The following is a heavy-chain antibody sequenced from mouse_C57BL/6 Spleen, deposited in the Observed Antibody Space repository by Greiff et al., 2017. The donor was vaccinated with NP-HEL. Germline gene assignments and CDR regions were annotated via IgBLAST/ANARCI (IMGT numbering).Heavy chain of an antibody. CDR3: ARRYYGSSDYYAMDY. CDR2: IYPRDGST. J-gene: IGHJ4*01. V-gene: IGHV1-85*01. D-gene: IGHD1-1*01. Sequence: VQLQQSGPELVKPGASVKLSCKASGYTFTSYDINWVKQRPGQGLEWIGWIYPRDGSTKYNEKFKGKATLTVDTSSSTAYIELHSLTSEDSAVYFCARRYYGSSDYYAMDYRGQGTSVTVSS. CDR1: GYTFTSYD.